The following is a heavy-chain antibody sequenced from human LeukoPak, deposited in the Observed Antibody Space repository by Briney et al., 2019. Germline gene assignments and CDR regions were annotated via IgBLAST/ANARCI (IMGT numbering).Heavy chain of an antibody. CDR2: INHSGST. CDR1: GGSFSGYY. Sequence: SETLSLTCAVYGGSFSGYYWSWIRQPPGKGLEWIGEINHSGSTNYNPSLKSRVTISVDTSKNQFSLKLSSVTAADTAVYYCAIGPRIGFDIWGQGTMVTVSS. J-gene: IGHJ3*02. CDR3: AIGPRIGFDI. D-gene: IGHD1-14*01. V-gene: IGHV4-34*01.